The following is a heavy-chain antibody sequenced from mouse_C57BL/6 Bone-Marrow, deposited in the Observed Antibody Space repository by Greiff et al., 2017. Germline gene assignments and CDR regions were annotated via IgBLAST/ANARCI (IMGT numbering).Heavy chain of an antibody. J-gene: IGHJ3*01. CDR1: GFTFSDYY. Sequence: EVKLVESEGGLVQPGSSMKLSCTASGFTFSDYYMAWVRQVPEKGLEWVANINYDGSSTYYLDTLKSRFTISRDNAKNILYLQMSSLKSEDTATYYCARARTYYSSYGFAYWGQGTLVTVSA. CDR2: INYDGSST. CDR3: ARARTYYSSYGFAY. V-gene: IGHV5-16*01. D-gene: IGHD2-5*01.